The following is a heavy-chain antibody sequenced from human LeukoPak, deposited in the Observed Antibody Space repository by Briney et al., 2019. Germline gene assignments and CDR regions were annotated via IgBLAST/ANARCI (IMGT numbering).Heavy chain of an antibody. CDR2: IRSDGST. D-gene: IGHD4/OR15-4a*01. J-gene: IGHJ4*02. V-gene: IGHV3-53*01. CDR3: AKESGALGAPLYDY. CDR1: GFTVSSNY. Sequence: GGSLRLSCTASGFTVSSNYMSWVRQAPGKGLEWVSVIRSDGSTNHADSVKGRFTISRDNSKNTLYLQMNSLRAEDTAVYYCAKESGALGAPLYDYWGRGILVTASS.